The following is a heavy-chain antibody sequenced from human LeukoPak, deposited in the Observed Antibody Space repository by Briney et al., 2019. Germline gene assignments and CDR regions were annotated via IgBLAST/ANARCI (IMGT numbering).Heavy chain of an antibody. D-gene: IGHD3-10*02. CDR1: GYIFTNYW. Sequence: GESLKISCRASGYIFTNYWIGWVRQMPGKGLEWMGIIYPTDSDTRYSPSFQGQVTISVDRSITTAYLQWSSLKASDTAMYYCARLMSGELDYWGQGTLVTVSS. J-gene: IGHJ4*02. V-gene: IGHV5-51*01. CDR2: IYPTDSDT. CDR3: ARLMSGELDY.